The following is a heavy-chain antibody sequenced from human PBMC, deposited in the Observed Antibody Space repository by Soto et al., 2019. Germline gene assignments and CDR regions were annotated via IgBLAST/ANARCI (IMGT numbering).Heavy chain of an antibody. Sequence: ASVKVSCKASGYTFTSYGISWVRQAPGQGLEWMGWISAYNGNTNYAQKLQGRVTMTTDTSTSTVYMDLSSLRSEDTAVYFCAREVVLAFFDHWGQGTLVTVSS. CDR2: ISAYNGNT. D-gene: IGHD2-15*01. CDR1: GYTFTSYG. CDR3: AREVVLAFFDH. J-gene: IGHJ4*02. V-gene: IGHV1-18*01.